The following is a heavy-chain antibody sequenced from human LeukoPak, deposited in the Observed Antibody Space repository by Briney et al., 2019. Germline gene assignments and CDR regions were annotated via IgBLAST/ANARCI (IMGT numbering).Heavy chain of an antibody. V-gene: IGHV3-23*01. J-gene: IGHJ4*02. CDR2: ITGSGGAT. Sequence: GGSLRLSCAASGFTFSNYAMSWVRQAPGKGLEWVSAITGSGGATFYADSVKGRFTISRDNSKNTLYLQMSSLRAEDTAVYYCAKVRDTSGWYYSDCWGQGTLVTVSS. CDR3: AKVRDTSGWYYSDC. CDR1: GFTFSNYA. D-gene: IGHD6-19*01.